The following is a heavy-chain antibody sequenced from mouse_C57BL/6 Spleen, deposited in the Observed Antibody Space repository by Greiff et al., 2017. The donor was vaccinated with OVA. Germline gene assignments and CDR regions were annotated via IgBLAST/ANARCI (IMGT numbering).Heavy chain of an antibody. J-gene: IGHJ2*01. D-gene: IGHD1-1*01. CDR2: IYPSDSET. CDR1: GYTFTSYW. V-gene: IGHV1-61*01. CDR3: ARSITTVVDYFDY. Sequence: QVQLQQSGAELVRPGSSVKLSCKASGYTFTSYWMDWVKQRPGQGLEWIGNIYPSDSETHYNQKFKDKATLTVDKSSSTAYMQLSSLTSEDSAVYYCARSITTVVDYFDYWGQGTTLTVSS.